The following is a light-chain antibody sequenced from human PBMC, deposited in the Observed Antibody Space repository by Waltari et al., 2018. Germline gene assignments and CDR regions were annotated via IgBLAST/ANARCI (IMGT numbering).Light chain of an antibody. CDR1: PYISNW. CDR2: KAS. Sequence: EIQMTQSPSTLSASIGDRVTITCRASPYISNWLAWYQQKPGTAPKVLIYKASTLESWVPSMCSGSVSGTEFTLAISSLQPEDFATYHCQQYHSYPHTFGQGTKLEIK. J-gene: IGKJ2*01. V-gene: IGKV1-5*03. CDR3: QQYHSYPHT.